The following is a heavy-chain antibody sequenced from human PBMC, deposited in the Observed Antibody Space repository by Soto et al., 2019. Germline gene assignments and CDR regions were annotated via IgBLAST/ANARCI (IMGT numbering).Heavy chain of an antibody. J-gene: IGHJ4*02. V-gene: IGHV3-23*01. Sequence: EVQLLESGGGLVQPGGSLRLSCAASGFTFSSYAMSWVRQAPGKGLEWVSAISGSGGSTYYADSVKGRFTISRDNSKNTLYLQMNSLRAEDTAVYYCANHYCSSTSCYIEDYWGQETLVTVSS. CDR1: GFTFSSYA. CDR3: ANHYCSSTSCYIEDY. D-gene: IGHD2-2*02. CDR2: ISGSGGST.